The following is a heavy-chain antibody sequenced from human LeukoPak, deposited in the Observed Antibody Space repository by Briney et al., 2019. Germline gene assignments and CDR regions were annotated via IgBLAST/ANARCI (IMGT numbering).Heavy chain of an antibody. CDR1: GGSISNNNYY. D-gene: IGHD6-19*01. CDR3: ARSANRGGSGWYYLDY. CDR2: IYYSGSP. V-gene: IGHV4-39*07. Sequence: SETLSLTCTVSGGSISNNNYYWAWIRQPPGKGLECIGSIYYSGSPYYNPSLKSRVTISVDTSKNQFSLKLTSVTAADTAVYYCARSANRGGSGWYYLDYWGQGTLVTVSS. J-gene: IGHJ4*02.